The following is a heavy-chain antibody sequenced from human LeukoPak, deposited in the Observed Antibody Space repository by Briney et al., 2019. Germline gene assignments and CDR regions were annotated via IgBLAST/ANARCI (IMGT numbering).Heavy chain of an antibody. CDR3: AKSMQNVRYFDWLLLGLLDY. V-gene: IGHV3-53*01. J-gene: IGHJ4*02. D-gene: IGHD3-9*01. CDR1: GFTVSSNS. CDR2: IFSST. Sequence: PGGSLRLSCTVSGFTVSSNSMSWVRQAPGKGLEWVSFIFSSTYYADSVKGRFTISRDNSKNTLYLQMNSLRAEDTAVYYCAKSMQNVRYFDWLLLGLLDYWGQGTLVTVSS.